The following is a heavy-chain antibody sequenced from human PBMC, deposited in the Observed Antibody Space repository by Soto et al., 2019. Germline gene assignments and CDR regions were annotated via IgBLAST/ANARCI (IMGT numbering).Heavy chain of an antibody. CDR2: INSDGTTI. Sequence: EVQLVESGGGLVQPGGSLRLSCAASGFTFSNYWVHWVRQAPGKGLMWVSRINSDGTTINYADSVEGRFTISRDNAKNTLFLQMNSLRVEDTAVYYCARACWYRFDYWGQGTLVTVSS. J-gene: IGHJ4*02. CDR3: ARACWYRFDY. D-gene: IGHD6-13*01. V-gene: IGHV3-74*01. CDR1: GFTFSNYW.